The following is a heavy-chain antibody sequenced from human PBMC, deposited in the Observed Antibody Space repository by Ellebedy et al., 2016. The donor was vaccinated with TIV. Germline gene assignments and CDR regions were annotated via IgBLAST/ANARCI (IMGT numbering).Heavy chain of an antibody. D-gene: IGHD5-18*01. V-gene: IGHV1-8*01. CDR2: MDPNSGNT. Sequence: AASVKVSCKASGYTFTSYYINWVRQATGQGLEWMGWMDPNSGNTGYAQKFQGRVTMTRDTSASTVYMELSSLRSEDTAVYYCASDHTAMFTGLDYWGQGTLVTVSS. J-gene: IGHJ4*02. CDR3: ASDHTAMFTGLDY. CDR1: GYTFTSYY.